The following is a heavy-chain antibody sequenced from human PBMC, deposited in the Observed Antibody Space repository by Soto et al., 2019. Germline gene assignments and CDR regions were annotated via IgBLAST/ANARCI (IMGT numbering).Heavy chain of an antibody. D-gene: IGHD6-6*01. Sequence: GVSLRLSFAASGFTFSSYGMHWVRQAQGKGLEWVAVIWYDGSNKYYADSVKGRFTISRDNSKNTLYLQMNSLRAEDTAVYYCARDGPYSSSFFALDYWGQGTLVTVSS. CDR3: ARDGPYSSSFFALDY. J-gene: IGHJ4*02. CDR2: IWYDGSNK. CDR1: GFTFSSYG. V-gene: IGHV3-33*01.